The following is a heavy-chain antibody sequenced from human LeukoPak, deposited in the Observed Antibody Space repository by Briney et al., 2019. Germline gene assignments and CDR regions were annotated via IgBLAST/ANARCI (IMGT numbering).Heavy chain of an antibody. CDR2: IRSKAYSGTT. V-gene: IGHV3-49*04. CDR3: TRDPGGTYSGYNLLDY. D-gene: IGHD5-12*01. J-gene: IGHJ4*02. Sequence: GGSLRFSCTASGFTFGDYIMSWVRQAPGKGLEWVGFIRSKAYSGTTEYAASVKGRFTISRDDSKSIAYLQMNSLKTEDTAVYYCTRDPGGTYSGYNLLDYWGRGTLVTVSS. CDR1: GFTFGDYI.